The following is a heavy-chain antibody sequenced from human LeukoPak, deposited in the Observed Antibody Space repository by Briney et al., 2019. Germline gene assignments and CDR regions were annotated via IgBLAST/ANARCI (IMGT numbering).Heavy chain of an antibody. CDR1: GFTFSSYG. D-gene: IGHD1-26*01. V-gene: IGHV3-30*18. CDR2: ISYDGSNK. CDR3: AKDFMSGSYSAFFDY. Sequence: PGGSLRLSCAASGFTFSSYGMHWVRQAPGKGLEWVAVISYDGSNKYYADSVKGRFTISRDNSKNTLYLQMNSLRVEDTAVYYCAKDFMSGSYSAFFDYWGQGTLVTVSS. J-gene: IGHJ4*02.